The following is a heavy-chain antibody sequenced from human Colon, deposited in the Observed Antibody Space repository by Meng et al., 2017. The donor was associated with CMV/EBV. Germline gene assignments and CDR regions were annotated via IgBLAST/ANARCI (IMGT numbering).Heavy chain of an antibody. J-gene: IGHJ4*02. Sequence: GESLKISCAASGFTVSSNYMNWVRQAPGKGLEWVSLIYSCGSTYYADSVKGRFTISRDNSKNTLYLQMNSLRAEDTAVYYCARDAVVGPTSRSGIGYFDQWGRGTLVTVSS. D-gene: IGHD2-15*01. CDR3: ARDAVVGPTSRSGIGYFDQ. V-gene: IGHV3-66*03. CDR1: GFTVSSNY. CDR2: IYSCGST.